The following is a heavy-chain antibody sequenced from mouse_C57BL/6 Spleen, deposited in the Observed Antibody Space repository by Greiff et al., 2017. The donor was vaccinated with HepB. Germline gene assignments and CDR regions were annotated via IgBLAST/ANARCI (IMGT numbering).Heavy chain of an antibody. CDR2: INPSSGYT. CDR3: AIGMDYDDDGLGN. J-gene: IGHJ2*01. Sequence: VQLQQSGAELAKPGASVKLSCKASGYTFTSYWMHWVKQRPGQGLEWIGYINPSSGYTKYNQKFKDKATLTADNSSSTAYLQPSSLTYEDSAVYYWAIGMDYDDDGLGNWSQGTTLTVAS. V-gene: IGHV1-7*01. D-gene: IGHD2-4*01. CDR1: GYTFTSYW.